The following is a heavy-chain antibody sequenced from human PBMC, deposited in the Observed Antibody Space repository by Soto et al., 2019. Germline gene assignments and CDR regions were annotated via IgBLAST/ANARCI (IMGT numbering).Heavy chain of an antibody. D-gene: IGHD6-19*01. J-gene: IGHJ4*02. V-gene: IGHV3-23*01. CDR2: ISGSGGTT. CDR3: AKTPRQWLVYFDY. CDR1: GFTFSNYA. Sequence: EVQLLESGGGLVQPGGSLRLSCAASGFTFSNYAIAWVRQAPGKGLEWVSGISGSGGTTYYADSVKGRFTISRDNSKDTLHLQMNSLRAEVTAVYYCAKTPRQWLVYFDYWGQGALVTVSS.